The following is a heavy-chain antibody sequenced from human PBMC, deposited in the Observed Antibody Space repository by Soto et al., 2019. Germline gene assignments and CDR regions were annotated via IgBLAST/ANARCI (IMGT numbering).Heavy chain of an antibody. CDR1: GFTFSSYS. Sequence: EVQLVESGGGLVKPGGSLRLSCAASGFTFSSYSMNWVRQAPGKGLEWVSSISSSSSYIYYADSVKGRFTISRDNAKNSLYLQMTRLRAEDMVVYYCLRDFGLRALDCWGQGTLVTVFS. D-gene: IGHD3-3*01. CDR3: LRDFGLRALDC. V-gene: IGHV3-21*01. J-gene: IGHJ4*02. CDR2: ISSSSSYI.